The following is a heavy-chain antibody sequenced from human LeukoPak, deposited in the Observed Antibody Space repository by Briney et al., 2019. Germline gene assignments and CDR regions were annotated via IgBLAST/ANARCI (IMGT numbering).Heavy chain of an antibody. J-gene: IGHJ5*02. D-gene: IGHD3-10*01. CDR3: ARSITMVRGVVNWFDP. Sequence: ASVKVSCKASGYTFTSYGISWVRQAPGQGLEWMGWISAYNGNTNYAQKLQGRVTMTTDTSTSTAYMELRSLRSDDTAVYYCARSITMVRGVVNWFDPWGQGTLVTVSS. CDR2: ISAYNGNT. V-gene: IGHV1-18*01. CDR1: GYTFTSYG.